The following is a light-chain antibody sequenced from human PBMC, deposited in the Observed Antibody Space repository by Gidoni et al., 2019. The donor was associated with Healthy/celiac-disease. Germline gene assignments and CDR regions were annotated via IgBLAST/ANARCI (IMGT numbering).Light chain of an antibody. J-gene: IGLJ1*01. CDR2: DVS. V-gene: IGLV2-14*01. CDR3: SSYTSSRGEV. Sequence: QSALPQPASVSGSPGQSITISCTGTSSDVGGYNYVSWYQQHPGKAPKLMIYDVSNRPSGVSNRFSGSKSGNTASLTISGLQAEDEADYYCSSYTSSRGEVFGTGTKVTVL. CDR1: SSDVGGYNY.